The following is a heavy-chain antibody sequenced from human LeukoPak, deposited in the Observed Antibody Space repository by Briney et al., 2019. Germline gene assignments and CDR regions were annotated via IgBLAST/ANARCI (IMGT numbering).Heavy chain of an antibody. V-gene: IGHV4-59*08. Sequence: SETLSLTCTVSGGSISSYYWSWIRQPPGKGLEWIGYIYYSGSTNYNPSLKSRVTMSVDTSKNQFSLKLSSVTAADTAVYYCARTGHGGSSVTDAFDIWGQGTMVTVSS. D-gene: IGHD2-2*01. CDR2: IYYSGST. J-gene: IGHJ3*02. CDR1: GGSISSYY. CDR3: ARTGHGGSSVTDAFDI.